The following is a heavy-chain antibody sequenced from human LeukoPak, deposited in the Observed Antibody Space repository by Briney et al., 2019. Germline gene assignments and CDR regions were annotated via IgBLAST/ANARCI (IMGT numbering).Heavy chain of an antibody. CDR3: AKSSGATTYYYYYYGMDV. CDR2: ISGSGGST. V-gene: IGHV3-23*01. CDR1: GFTFSSYA. J-gene: IGHJ6*02. Sequence: GGSLRLSCTASGFTFSSYAMSWVRQAPGKGLEWVSAISGSGGSTYYADSVKGRFTISRDNSKNTLYLQMNSLRAEDTAVYYCAKSSGATTYYYYYYGMDVWGQGTTVTVSS. D-gene: IGHD5-12*01.